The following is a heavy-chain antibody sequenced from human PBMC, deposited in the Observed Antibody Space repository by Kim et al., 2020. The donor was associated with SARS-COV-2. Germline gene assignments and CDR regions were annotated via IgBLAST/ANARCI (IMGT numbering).Heavy chain of an antibody. CDR3: ARGFNWNDAQYYYYYGM. CDR2: ISYDGSNK. Sequence: GGSLRLSCAASGFTFSSYAMHWVRQAPGKGLEWVAVISYDGSNKYYADSVKGRFTISRDNSKNTLYLQMNSLRAEDTAVYYCARGFNWNDAQYYYYYGM. J-gene: IGHJ6*01. V-gene: IGHV3-30-3*01. D-gene: IGHD1-20*01. CDR1: GFTFSSYA.